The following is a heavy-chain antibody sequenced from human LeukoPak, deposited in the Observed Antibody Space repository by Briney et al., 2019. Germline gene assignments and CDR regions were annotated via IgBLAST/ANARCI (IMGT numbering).Heavy chain of an antibody. CDR1: GGSISSSSYY. D-gene: IGHD3-22*01. V-gene: IGHV4-39*07. CDR2: IYYSGST. CDR3: ARVVKGRHYYDSSGYYYWYFDL. Sequence: SETLSLTCTVSGGSISSSSYYWGWIRQPPGKGLEWIGSIYYSGSTYYNPSLKSRVTISVDTSENQFSLKLSSVPAADTAVYYCARVVKGRHYYDSSGYYYWYFDLWGRGTLVTVSS. J-gene: IGHJ2*01.